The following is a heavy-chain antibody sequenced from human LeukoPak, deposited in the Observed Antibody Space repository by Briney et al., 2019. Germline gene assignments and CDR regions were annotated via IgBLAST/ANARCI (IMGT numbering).Heavy chain of an antibody. Sequence: GGSLRLSCAASGFTFDDYAMHWVRQAPGKGLEWASGISWNSGSIGYADSVKGRFTISRDNAKNSLYLQMNSLRAEDTALYYCAKDIVRYCSSTSCPGRGMDVWGQGTTVTVSS. CDR3: AKDIVRYCSSTSCPGRGMDV. V-gene: IGHV3-9*01. CDR2: ISWNSGSI. J-gene: IGHJ6*02. D-gene: IGHD2-2*01. CDR1: GFTFDDYA.